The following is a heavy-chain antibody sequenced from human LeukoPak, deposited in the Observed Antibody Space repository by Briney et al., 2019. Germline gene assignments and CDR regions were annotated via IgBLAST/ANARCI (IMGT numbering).Heavy chain of an antibody. CDR2: ISSSSSTI. V-gene: IGHV3-48*01. D-gene: IGHD6-13*01. J-gene: IGHJ5*02. Sequence: GGSLRLSCAASGFTFSSYSMNWVRQAPGKGLEWVSYISSSSSTIYYADSVKGRFTISRDNAKNSLYLQMNSLRAEDTAVYYCARDTKQQLASNWFDPWGQGTLVTVSS. CDR1: GFTFSSYS. CDR3: ARDTKQQLASNWFDP.